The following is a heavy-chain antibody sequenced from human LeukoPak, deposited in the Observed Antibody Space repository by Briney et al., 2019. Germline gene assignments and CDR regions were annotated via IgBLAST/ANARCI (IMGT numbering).Heavy chain of an antibody. CDR2: ISDSGRAT. Sequence: GGSLRLSCAASGLIFSIYAMNWVRQAPGKGLEWVSGISDSGRATYYSDSVKGRFTISRDNSKNTMYLQMSSLGADDTAVYYCATGCVGSPSCYTTGYDYWGRGTLVTVSS. CDR3: ATGCVGSPSCYTTGYDY. CDR1: GLIFSIYA. D-gene: IGHD2-2*02. J-gene: IGHJ4*02. V-gene: IGHV3-23*01.